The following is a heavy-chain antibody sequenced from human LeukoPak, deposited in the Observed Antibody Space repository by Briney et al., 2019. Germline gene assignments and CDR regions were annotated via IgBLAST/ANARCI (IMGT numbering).Heavy chain of an antibody. D-gene: IGHD3-3*01. V-gene: IGHV4-39*01. Sequence: PSETLSLTCTVSGGSISSSSYYWGWIRQPPGKGLEWIGSIYYSGSTYYNPSLKSRVTISVDTSKNQFSLKLSSVTAADTAVYYCARQLETIDAFDIWGQGTMVTVSS. CDR1: GGSISSSSYY. CDR2: IYYSGST. J-gene: IGHJ3*02. CDR3: ARQLETIDAFDI.